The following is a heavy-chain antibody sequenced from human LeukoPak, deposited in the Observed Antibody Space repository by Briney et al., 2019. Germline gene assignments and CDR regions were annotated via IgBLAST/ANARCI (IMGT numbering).Heavy chain of an antibody. J-gene: IGHJ4*02. D-gene: IGHD3-22*01. CDR1: GFTFSSYW. Sequence: GGSLRPSCAASGFTFSSYWMHWVRQAPGKGLVWVSRINSDGSSTSYADSVKGRFTISRDNAKNTLYLQMNSLRAEDTAVYYCARAGVTYYYDSTFDYWGQGTLVTVSS. CDR3: ARAGVTYYYDSTFDY. CDR2: INSDGSST. V-gene: IGHV3-74*01.